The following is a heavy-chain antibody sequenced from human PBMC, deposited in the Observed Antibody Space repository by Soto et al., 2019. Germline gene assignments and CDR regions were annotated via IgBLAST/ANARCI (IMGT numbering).Heavy chain of an antibody. V-gene: IGHV1-18*01. Sequence: GPVKVSCKASGYTFTSYGISWVRQAPGQGLEWMGWISDYNGNTNNAQKFQGRVTMTTDTSTSTAYMELRSLRSDDTAVYYCARDNELFDYWGQGTLVTVSS. D-gene: IGHD1-1*01. CDR2: ISDYNGNT. J-gene: IGHJ4*02. CDR1: GYTFTSYG. CDR3: ARDNELFDY.